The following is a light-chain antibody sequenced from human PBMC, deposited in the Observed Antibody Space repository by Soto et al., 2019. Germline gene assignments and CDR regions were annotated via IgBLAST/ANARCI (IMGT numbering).Light chain of an antibody. CDR1: TSDVGSYNL. Sequence: QSVLTQPASVSGSPGQSITISCTGTTSDVGSYNLVSWYQQHPGKAPKLMIYEGSKRPSGVSNRFSGSKSGNTVSLTICGLQAEDEADYYCCSYAGSSSFLVFGGGTKLTVL. V-gene: IGLV2-23*01. CDR2: EGS. CDR3: CSYAGSSSFLV. J-gene: IGLJ2*01.